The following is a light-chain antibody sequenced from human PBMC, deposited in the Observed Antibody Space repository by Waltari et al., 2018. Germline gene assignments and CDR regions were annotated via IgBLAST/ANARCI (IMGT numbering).Light chain of an antibody. Sequence: EIVLTQSPGTLSLSPGERATLSCRASRSVSNTYLPWYQQKPGQAPRLLIYGTPTRATGIPARFSGSGSGTDFTLTISSLEAEDFAVYYCQQRSNWPPFTFGPGTKVDIK. CDR3: QQRSNWPPFT. CDR1: RSVSNTY. V-gene: IGKV3D-20*02. CDR2: GTP. J-gene: IGKJ3*01.